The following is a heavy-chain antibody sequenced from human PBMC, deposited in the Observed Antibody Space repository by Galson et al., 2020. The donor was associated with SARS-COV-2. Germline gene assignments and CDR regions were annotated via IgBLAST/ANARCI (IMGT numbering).Heavy chain of an antibody. CDR2: IYYSGST. V-gene: IGHV4-39*01. CDR3: ARLGQWLEYYFDY. CDR1: GGSISSSSYY. D-gene: IGHD6-19*01. J-gene: IGHJ4*02. Sequence: SETLSLTCTVSGGSISSSSYYWGWIRPPPGKGLEWIGSIYYSGSTYYNPSLKSRVTISVDTSKNQFSLKLSSVTAADTAVYYCARLGQWLEYYFDYWGQGTLVTVSS.